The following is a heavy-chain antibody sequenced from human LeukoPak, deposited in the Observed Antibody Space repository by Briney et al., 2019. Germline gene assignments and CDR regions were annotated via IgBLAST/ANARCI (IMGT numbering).Heavy chain of an antibody. Sequence: GGSLRLSCAASGFTFSSYSMNWVRQTPGKGLEWVASIRSTSRTTYYGDSVKGRFTISRDNAKNSLYLQMNSLRAEDTAVYYCARDPFGDSVDYWGQGTLVTVSS. CDR1: GFTFSSYS. CDR3: ARDPFGDSVDY. D-gene: IGHD4-17*01. J-gene: IGHJ4*02. V-gene: IGHV3-48*01. CDR2: IRSTSRTT.